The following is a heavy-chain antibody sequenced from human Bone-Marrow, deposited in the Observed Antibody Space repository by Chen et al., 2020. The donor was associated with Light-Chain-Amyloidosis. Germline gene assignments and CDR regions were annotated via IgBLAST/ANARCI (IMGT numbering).Heavy chain of an antibody. CDR3: ARRRDGYNFDY. J-gene: IGHJ4*02. V-gene: IGHV5-51*01. D-gene: IGHD5-12*01. CDR1: GYTFPNYW. Sequence: EVQLEQSGPEVKKPGESLKISCKGSGYTFPNYWIGWVRQMPGKGLERMGVIYPAWSDARYSPSFEGQVTISADKSITTAYLQWRSLKAADTAMYYCARRRDGYNFDYWGQGTLVTVSS. CDR2: IYPAWSDA.